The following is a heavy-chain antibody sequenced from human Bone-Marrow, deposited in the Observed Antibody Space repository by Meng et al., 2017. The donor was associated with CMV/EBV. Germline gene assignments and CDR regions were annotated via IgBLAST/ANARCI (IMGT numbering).Heavy chain of an antibody. CDR2: IKQDGSEK. CDR1: GFTFSSYW. D-gene: IGHD4-11*01. Sequence: GGSLRPSCAAAGFTFSSYWMSWVRQAEGKGLEWVANIKQDGSEKYYGDSVKGRFTISRNNAKDSLYLQMNSMRAEDTAVYYCARLHNLQGFDPGGQGTTVTVSS. V-gene: IGHV3-7*01. J-gene: IGHJ5*02. CDR3: ARLHNLQGFDP.